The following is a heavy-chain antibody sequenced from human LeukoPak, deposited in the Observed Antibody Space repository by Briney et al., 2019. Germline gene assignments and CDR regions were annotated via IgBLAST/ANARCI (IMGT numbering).Heavy chain of an antibody. CDR3: ATTGDFWSGRPR. J-gene: IGHJ4*02. CDR2: ISSSSSTI. CDR1: GSTFSSYS. Sequence: GGSLRLSCAASGSTFSSYSMNWVRQAPGKGLEWVSYISSSSSTIYYADSVKGRFTISRDNAKNSLYLQMNSLRAEDTAVYYCATTGDFWSGRPRWGQGTLVTVSS. V-gene: IGHV3-48*01. D-gene: IGHD3-3*01.